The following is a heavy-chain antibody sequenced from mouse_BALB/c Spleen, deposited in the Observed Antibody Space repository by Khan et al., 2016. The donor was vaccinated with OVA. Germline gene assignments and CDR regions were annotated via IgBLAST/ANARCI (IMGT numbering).Heavy chain of an antibody. Sequence: EVELVESGGGLVKPGGSLKLSCAASGFTFSTYTMSWVRQAPEKRLEWVATVNSGSTYTYYPDSVKGRFTISRDNAKNTLYLQMSSLKSEDTALXYWTRDGNYAHWYFDVWGAGTTVTVSS. CDR3: TRDGNYAHWYFDV. CDR2: VNSGSTYT. D-gene: IGHD2-1*01. J-gene: IGHJ1*01. V-gene: IGHV5-6-4*01. CDR1: GFTFSTYT.